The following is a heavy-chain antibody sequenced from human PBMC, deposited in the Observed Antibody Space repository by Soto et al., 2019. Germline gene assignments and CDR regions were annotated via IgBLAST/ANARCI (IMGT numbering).Heavy chain of an antibody. V-gene: IGHV1-3*01. Sequence: QVQLVQSGAEVKKPGASVKVSCKASGYTFTSYAMHWVRQAPGQRLEWMGWINAGNGNTKYSQKFQGRVTITRDTSASTANMELSRLRSEDTAVYYCARVPGYSIGDLWGRGTLVTVSS. CDR3: ARVPGYSIGDL. CDR2: INAGNGNT. CDR1: GYTFTSYA. D-gene: IGHD2-21*01. J-gene: IGHJ2*01.